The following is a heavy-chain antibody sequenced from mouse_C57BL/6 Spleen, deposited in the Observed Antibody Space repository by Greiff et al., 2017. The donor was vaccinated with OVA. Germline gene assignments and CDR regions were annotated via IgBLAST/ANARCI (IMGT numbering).Heavy chain of an antibody. D-gene: IGHD3-3*01. V-gene: IGHV6-3*01. J-gene: IGHJ4*01. CDR3: TGGGRVLYYAMDY. Sequence: EVKLVESGGGLVQPGGSMKLSCVASGFTFSNYWMNWVRQSPEKGLEWVAQIRLKSDNYATHYAESVKGRFTISRDDSKSSVYLQMNNLRAEDTGIYYCTGGGRVLYYAMDYWGQGTSVTVSS. CDR2: IRLKSDNYAT. CDR1: GFTFSNYW.